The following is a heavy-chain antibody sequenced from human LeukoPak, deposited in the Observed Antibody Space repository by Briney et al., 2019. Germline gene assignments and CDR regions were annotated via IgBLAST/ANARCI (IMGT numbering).Heavy chain of an antibody. CDR2: IRFDGSDK. D-gene: IGHD6-19*01. J-gene: IGHJ4*02. V-gene: IGHV3-30*02. CDR3: AKSIAVAGLAGGRTFDY. Sequence: GGSLRLSCASSGFTFSNYSMHWVRQAPGKGLEWVRFIRFDGSDKYYAESVKGRFTISRDNSKNTLYLQMNSLRAEDMAVYYCAKSIAVAGLAGGRTFDYWGQGTLVTVSS. CDR1: GFTFSNYS.